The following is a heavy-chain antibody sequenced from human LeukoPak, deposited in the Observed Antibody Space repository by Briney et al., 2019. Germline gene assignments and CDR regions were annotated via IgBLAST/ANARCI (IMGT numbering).Heavy chain of an antibody. CDR1: GYTFTGYY. CDR2: INPNSGGT. V-gene: IGHV1-2*02. Sequence: GASVKVSCKASGYTFTGYYIHWVRQAPGQGLEWMGWINPNSGGTNYPQKFQGRVTMTTDTSTSTAHMELRSLRSDDTAVYYCARQGYSGHSQGAADYWGQGTLVTVSS. CDR3: ARQGYSGHSQGAADY. D-gene: IGHD4-23*01. J-gene: IGHJ4*02.